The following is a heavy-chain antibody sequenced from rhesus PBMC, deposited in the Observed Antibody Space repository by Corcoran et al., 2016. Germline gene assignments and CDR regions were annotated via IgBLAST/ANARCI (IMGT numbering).Heavy chain of an antibody. D-gene: IGHD6-31*01. CDR3: ARRSSGWYFDC. Sequence: QVTLKESGPALVKPTQTLTLTCTFSGFSISTSGMCVGWIRQPPGKALEWMALIYWNDDKYYNTTLKSSLTISKDTSKNQVVLTMTNMDPVVTATYYCARRSSGWYFDCWGQGVLVTVSS. CDR1: GFSISTSGMC. V-gene: IGHV2-174*01. J-gene: IGHJ4*01. CDR2: IYWNDDK.